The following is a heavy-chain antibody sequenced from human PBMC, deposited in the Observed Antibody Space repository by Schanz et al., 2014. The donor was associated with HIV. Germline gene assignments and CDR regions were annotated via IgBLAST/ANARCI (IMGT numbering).Heavy chain of an antibody. V-gene: IGHV3-30-3*01. CDR1: GFSVSAVF. CDR3: ARGGIWEWDQPDFDY. J-gene: IGHJ4*02. CDR2: ISYDGSNK. Sequence: QVQLVESGGGVVQPGRSLRLSCAPSGFSVSAVFGFSVSANYMSWVRQAPGKGLEWVAVISYDGSNKYYADSVKGRFTISRDNSKNTLYLQMNSLRAEDTAVYYCARGGIWEWDQPDFDYWGQGTLVTVSS. D-gene: IGHD2-15*01.